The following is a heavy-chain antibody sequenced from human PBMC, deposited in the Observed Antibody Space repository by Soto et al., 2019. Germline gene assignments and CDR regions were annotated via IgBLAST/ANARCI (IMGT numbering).Heavy chain of an antibody. CDR1: GGSISVGVYY. CDR2: TYHTGST. Sequence: QVQLQESGPGLVKPSQTLSLTCTVSGGSISVGVYYWNWIRQLPGKRPEWIGYTYHTGSTYYNPSLESRVTISVDPSTNQFSLRLSSVTAADTAVYYCARIGNPDASLYFDYWGQGTLVTVSS. CDR3: ARIGNPDASLYFDY. J-gene: IGHJ4*02. V-gene: IGHV4-31*03.